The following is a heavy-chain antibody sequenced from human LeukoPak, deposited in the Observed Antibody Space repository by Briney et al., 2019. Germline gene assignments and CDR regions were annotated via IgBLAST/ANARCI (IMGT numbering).Heavy chain of an antibody. D-gene: IGHD2-15*01. CDR1: GCTFSRDS. Sequence: PGGSLRLSCAASGCTFSRDSMNWARQAPGKGLEWVGCISSSNNYIYYPHSVQGRFTISTDNANNSLYPQMTSLRAEDTAVYYCATTLGYCSNSSCQIFDYWGQGTLVTVSS. CDR2: ISSSNNYI. V-gene: IGHV3-21*01. CDR3: ATTLGYCSNSSCQIFDY. J-gene: IGHJ4*02.